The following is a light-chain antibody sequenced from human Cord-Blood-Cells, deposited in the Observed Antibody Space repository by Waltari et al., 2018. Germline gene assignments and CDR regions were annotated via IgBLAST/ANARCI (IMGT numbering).Light chain of an antibody. CDR3: QAWDSSTYV. Sequence: SYELTQPPSVSVSPGQTASIPCSGDKLGDKYACCYQQKPGQSPVLVIYQDSKRPSGIPERFSGSNSGNTATLTISGTQAMDEADYYCQAWDSSTYVFGTGTKVTVL. V-gene: IGLV3-1*01. CDR1: KLGDKY. CDR2: QDS. J-gene: IGLJ1*01.